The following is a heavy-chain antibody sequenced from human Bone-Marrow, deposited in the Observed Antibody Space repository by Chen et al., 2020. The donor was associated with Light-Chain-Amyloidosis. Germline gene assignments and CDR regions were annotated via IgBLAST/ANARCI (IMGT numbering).Heavy chain of an antibody. CDR1: GFTVRSSY. Sequence: EVQLVASGGGLVHPGGSLRLSCAASGFTVRSSYMSWVRQAPGQGLGWVLIMIAFGNRTYYGDSVRGRFIISRDNSKNTLYLQMNSLRAEDAAVYYCAKDNGGDADAFHIWGQGTMVTVSS. CDR2: MIAFGNRT. D-gene: IGHD2-21*02. CDR3: AKDNGGDADAFHI. J-gene: IGHJ3*02. V-gene: IGHV3-23*04.